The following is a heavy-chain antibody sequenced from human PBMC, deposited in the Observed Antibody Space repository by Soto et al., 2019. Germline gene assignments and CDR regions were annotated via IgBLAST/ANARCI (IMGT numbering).Heavy chain of an antibody. CDR1: GYSFTNYG. V-gene: IGHV1-18*01. CDR2: ISSHNGNT. D-gene: IGHD1-26*01. CDR3: ARDDNIVGGTNFDC. J-gene: IGHJ4*02. Sequence: ASVKVSCKASGYSFTNYGISWVRQAPGQGLEWMGWISSHNGNTNYAQKLQGRLTMTTDTSTSTAYMELRSLRSDDTAEYYCARDDNIVGGTNFDCWGQGTLVTVSS.